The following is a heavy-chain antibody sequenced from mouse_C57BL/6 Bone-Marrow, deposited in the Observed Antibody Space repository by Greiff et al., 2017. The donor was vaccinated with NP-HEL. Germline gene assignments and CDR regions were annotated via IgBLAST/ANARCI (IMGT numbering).Heavy chain of an antibody. CDR2: IDPETGGT. V-gene: IGHV1-15*01. CDR1: GYTFTDYE. D-gene: IGHD1-1*01. CDR3: TRRGYGSSSFDY. J-gene: IGHJ2*01. Sequence: LVESGAELVRPGASVTLSCKASGYTFTDYEMHWVKQTPVHGLEWIGAIDPETGGTAYNQKFKGKAILTADKSSSTAYMELRSLTSEDSAVYYCTRRGYGSSSFDYWGQGTTLTVSS.